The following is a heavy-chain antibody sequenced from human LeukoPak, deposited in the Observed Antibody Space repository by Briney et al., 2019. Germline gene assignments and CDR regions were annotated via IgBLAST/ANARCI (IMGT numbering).Heavy chain of an antibody. CDR3: AKETVDIVVVPAAKRDSDY. CDR1: GFTFSSYG. V-gene: IGHV3-30*02. Sequence: GGSLRLSCAASGFTFSSYGMHWVRQAPGKGLEWVAFIRYDGSNKYYADSVKGRFTISRDNSKNTLYLQMNSLRAEDTAVYYCAKETVDIVVVPAAKRDSDYWGQGTLVTVSS. D-gene: IGHD2-2*01. J-gene: IGHJ4*02. CDR2: IRYDGSNK.